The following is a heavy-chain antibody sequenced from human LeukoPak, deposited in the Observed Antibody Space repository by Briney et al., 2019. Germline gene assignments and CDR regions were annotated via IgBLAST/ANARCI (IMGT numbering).Heavy chain of an antibody. CDR3: ARFDYDSSGYPAFDI. D-gene: IGHD3-22*01. Sequence: ASVKVSCKASGGTFSSYAISWVRQAPGQGLEWMGGIIPIFGTANYAQKFQGRVTITTDESTSTAYMELSSLRSEDTAVYYCARFDYDSSGYPAFDIWGQGTMVTVSS. J-gene: IGHJ3*02. CDR1: GGTFSSYA. CDR2: IIPIFGTA. V-gene: IGHV1-69*05.